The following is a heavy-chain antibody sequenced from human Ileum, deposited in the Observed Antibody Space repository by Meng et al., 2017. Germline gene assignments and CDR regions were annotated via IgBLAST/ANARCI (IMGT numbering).Heavy chain of an antibody. Sequence: ASVKVSCKASGYTFTSYYMHWVRQAPGQGREWMGIINPSGGSTSYAQKFQGRVTMTRDTSTSTVYMELSSLRSEDTAVYYCAREPILYSSSYYYGMDVWGQGTTVTVSS. D-gene: IGHD6-6*01. J-gene: IGHJ6*02. CDR1: GYTFTSYY. CDR2: INPSGGST. CDR3: AREPILYSSSYYYGMDV. V-gene: IGHV1-46*01.